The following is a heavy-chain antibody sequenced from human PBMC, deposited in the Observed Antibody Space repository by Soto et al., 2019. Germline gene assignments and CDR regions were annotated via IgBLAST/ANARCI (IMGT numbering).Heavy chain of an antibody. D-gene: IGHD3-10*01. CDR1: GFTFSSYS. CDR3: ARGFSMVRGVIIHFDY. V-gene: IGHV3-48*02. CDR2: ISSSSSTI. Sequence: GGSLRLSCAASGFTFSSYSMNWVRQAPGKGLEWVSYISSSSSTIYYADSVKGRFTISRDNAKNSLYLQMNSLRDEDTAVYYCARGFSMVRGVIIHFDYWGQGTLVTVSS. J-gene: IGHJ4*02.